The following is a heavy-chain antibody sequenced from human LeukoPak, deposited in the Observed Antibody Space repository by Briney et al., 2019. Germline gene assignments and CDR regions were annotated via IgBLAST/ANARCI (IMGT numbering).Heavy chain of an antibody. D-gene: IGHD1-26*01. CDR2: INPNSGGT. Sequence: GASVKVSCKASGYTFTGYYMHWVRQAPGQGLEWMGWINPNSGGTNYAQKFQGRVTMTRDTSISTAYMELSRLRSDDTAVYYCARVNSGSYLWARDAFDIWGQGTMVTVSS. V-gene: IGHV1-2*02. CDR3: ARVNSGSYLWARDAFDI. CDR1: GYTFTGYY. J-gene: IGHJ3*02.